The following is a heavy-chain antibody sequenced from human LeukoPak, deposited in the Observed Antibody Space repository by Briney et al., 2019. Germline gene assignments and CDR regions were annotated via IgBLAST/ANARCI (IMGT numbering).Heavy chain of an antibody. Sequence: PGGSLRLSCAASGFTFSSYAMHWVRQAPGKGLEWVAVISYDGSNKYYADSVKGRFTIPRDNSKNTLYLQMNSLRAEDTAVYYCASSGSYRFDYWGQGTLVTVSS. V-gene: IGHV3-30-3*01. D-gene: IGHD1-26*01. CDR1: GFTFSSYA. J-gene: IGHJ4*02. CDR2: ISYDGSNK. CDR3: ASSGSYRFDY.